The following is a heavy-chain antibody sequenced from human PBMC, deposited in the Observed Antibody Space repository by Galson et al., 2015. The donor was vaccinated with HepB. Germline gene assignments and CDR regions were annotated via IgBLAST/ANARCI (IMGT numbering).Heavy chain of an antibody. CDR3: ARVRITFGGVTPSYYYGMDV. V-gene: IGHV6-1*01. Sequence: ISGDSVSSNSAACNWIRQSTSRGLEWLGRTYYRSKWYNDYAVSVKSRITINPDTSKNQFSLQLNSVTPEDTAVYYCARVRITFGGVTPSYYYGMDVWGQGTTVTVSS. J-gene: IGHJ6*02. CDR2: TYYRSKWYN. CDR1: GDSVSSNSAA. D-gene: IGHD3-16*01.